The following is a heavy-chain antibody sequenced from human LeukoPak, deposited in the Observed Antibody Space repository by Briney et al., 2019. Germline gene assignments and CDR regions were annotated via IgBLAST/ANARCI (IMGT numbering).Heavy chain of an antibody. Sequence: SETLSLTCAVYGGSFSGYYWSWIRQPPGKGLEWIGEINHSGTTNYNPSLKSQVTISVDTSKNQFSLDLISVTAADTAVYYCARGSRDRRQQFDYWGQGTLVTVSS. V-gene: IGHV4-34*01. J-gene: IGHJ4*02. CDR3: ARGSRDRRQQFDY. CDR2: INHSGTT. D-gene: IGHD5-24*01. CDR1: GGSFSGYY.